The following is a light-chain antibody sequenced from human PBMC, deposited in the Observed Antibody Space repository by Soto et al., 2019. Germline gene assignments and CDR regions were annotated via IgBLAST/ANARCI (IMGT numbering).Light chain of an antibody. CDR1: QSLSSY. Sequence: EIVLTQSPGTLSLSPGERATLSCRASQSLSSYLAWYQQKPGQAPRLLIYGASIRATGITDRFSGSGSGTDFTLATSRLEPEDFSVYYCRQSGSSPSYTFGQVTKLEIK. CDR2: GAS. CDR3: RQSGSSPSYT. J-gene: IGKJ2*01. V-gene: IGKV3-20*01.